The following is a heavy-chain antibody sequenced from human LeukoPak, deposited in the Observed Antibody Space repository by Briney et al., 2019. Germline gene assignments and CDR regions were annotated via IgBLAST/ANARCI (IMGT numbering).Heavy chain of an antibody. CDR1: GFTFSSYG. J-gene: IGHJ1*01. CDR3: AKDQYSSSWYANFQH. D-gene: IGHD6-13*01. CDR2: IRYDGSNK. V-gene: IGHV3-30*02. Sequence: GGSLRLSCAASGFTFSSYGMHWVRQAPGKGLEWVAFIRYDGSNKYYADSVKGRFTISRDNSKNTLYLQMNSLRAEDTAVYYCAKDQYSSSWYANFQHWGQGTLVTVSS.